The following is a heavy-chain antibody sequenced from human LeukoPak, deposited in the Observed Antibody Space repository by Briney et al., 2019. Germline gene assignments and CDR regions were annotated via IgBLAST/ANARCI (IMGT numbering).Heavy chain of an antibody. J-gene: IGHJ3*02. Sequence: SETLSLTCTVSGDSINNFYWNWLRQPPGKGLEWIGFIYYRGNTKYSPSLKSRVTISIDTSKSQFSLKLTSVTAADTAVYYCAAYEVGNSWAQAFDIGGQGTMVTVSS. CDR1: GDSINNFY. V-gene: IGHV4-59*01. CDR3: AAYEVGNSWAQAFDI. D-gene: IGHD6-13*01. CDR2: IYYRGNT.